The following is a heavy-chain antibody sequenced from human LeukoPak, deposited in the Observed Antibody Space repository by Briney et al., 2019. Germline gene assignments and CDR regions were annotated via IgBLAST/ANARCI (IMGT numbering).Heavy chain of an antibody. J-gene: IGHJ4*02. CDR3: ARFGELLGFDY. D-gene: IGHD1-26*01. CDR1: GDSISSYY. Sequence: PSETLSLTCTVSGDSISSYYWSWIRQSPGKGLEWIGYIYYSGTTNYNPSLKSRVTISVDTSKNQFSLKLSSVTAADTAVYYCARFGELLGFDYWGQGTLVTVSS. CDR2: IYYSGTT. V-gene: IGHV4-59*08.